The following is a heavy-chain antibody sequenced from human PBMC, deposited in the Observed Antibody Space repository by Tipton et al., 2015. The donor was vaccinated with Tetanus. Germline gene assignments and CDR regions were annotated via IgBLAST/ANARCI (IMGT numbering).Heavy chain of an antibody. CDR3: ARWIGVIPVTGNDAFDV. Sequence: TLSLTCSVSDGPVSSGGFYWGWVRQVTGKGLEWIGNIYYSGTTYYTPSLRGRLSISVDTSKNQFSLKLTSVTAADSAIYYCARWIGVIPVTGNDAFDVWGPGAMVTVSS. J-gene: IGHJ3*01. V-gene: IGHV4-31*03. CDR1: DGPVSSGGFY. CDR2: IYYSGTT. D-gene: IGHD3-16*01.